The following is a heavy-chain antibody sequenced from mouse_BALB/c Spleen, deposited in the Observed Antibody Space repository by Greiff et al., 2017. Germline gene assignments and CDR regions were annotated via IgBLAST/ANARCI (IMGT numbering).Heavy chain of an antibody. J-gene: IGHJ4*01. V-gene: IGHV1S81*02. Sequence: QVQLQQPGAELVKPGASVKLSCKASGYTFTSYWMHWVKQRPGQGLEWIGEINPSNGRTNYNEKFKSKATLTVDKSSSTAYMQLSSLTSEDSAVYYCAIGGGNYYAMDYWGQGTSVTVSS. CDR3: AIGGGNYYAMDY. CDR2: INPSNGRT. CDR1: GYTFTSYW. D-gene: IGHD2-1*01.